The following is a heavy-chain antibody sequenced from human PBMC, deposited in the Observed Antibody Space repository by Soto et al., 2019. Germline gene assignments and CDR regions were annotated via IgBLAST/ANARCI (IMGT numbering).Heavy chain of an antibody. Sequence: PSETLSLTCTVSVGSVIGYYWSWIRQSPGRGLEWLGYIFYRGTTLYSPSVQSRLSITVDTSKNQFSLKMRSVTAADTAIYYCTRHAIIARLQYGMDVWGRGTTVTVSS. CDR3: TRHAIIARLQYGMDV. D-gene: IGHD1-26*01. CDR2: IFYRGTT. CDR1: VGSVIGYY. V-gene: IGHV4-59*02. J-gene: IGHJ6*02.